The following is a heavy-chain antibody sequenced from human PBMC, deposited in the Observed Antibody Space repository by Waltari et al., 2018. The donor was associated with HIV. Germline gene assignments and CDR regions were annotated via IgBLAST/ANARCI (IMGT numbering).Heavy chain of an antibody. Sequence: QVQLVESGGGVVQPGRSLRLSCAAPGFTFSRYGMPWARLAPDTGLEWVAVISYDGNNKYYTDSVKGRFTISRDNSKNTLFLQMNSLRAEDTAVYYCAKDFALGEWLATAFFDYWGQGTLVTVSS. J-gene: IGHJ4*02. CDR3: AKDFALGEWLATAFFDY. CDR2: ISYDGNNK. D-gene: IGHD6-19*01. CDR1: GFTFSRYG. V-gene: IGHV3-30*18.